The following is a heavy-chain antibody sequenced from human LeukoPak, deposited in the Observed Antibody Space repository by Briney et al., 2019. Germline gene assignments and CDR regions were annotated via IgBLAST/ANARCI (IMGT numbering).Heavy chain of an antibody. Sequence: GESLKISCKGSGYSFTSYWIGWVRQMPGKGLEWMGIIYPGDSDTKCSPSFQGQVTISADKSISTAYLQWSSLKASDTAMYYCARLDPYDYVWGSYRLGAFDIWGQGRMVTVSS. J-gene: IGHJ3*02. CDR2: IYPGDSDT. V-gene: IGHV5-51*01. D-gene: IGHD3-16*02. CDR3: ARLDPYDYVWGSYRLGAFDI. CDR1: GYSFTSYW.